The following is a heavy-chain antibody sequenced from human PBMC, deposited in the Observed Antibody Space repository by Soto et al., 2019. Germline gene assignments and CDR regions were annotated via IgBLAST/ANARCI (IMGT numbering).Heavy chain of an antibody. CDR1: GYTFTGYY. Sequence: ASVKVSCKASGYTFTGYYMHWVRQAPGQGLEWMGWISAYNGNTNYAQKLQGRVTMTTDTSTSTAYMELRSLRSDDTAVYYCARSSALTSGFDYWGQGTLVTVSS. V-gene: IGHV1-18*04. CDR3: ARSSALTSGFDY. J-gene: IGHJ4*02. CDR2: ISAYNGNT.